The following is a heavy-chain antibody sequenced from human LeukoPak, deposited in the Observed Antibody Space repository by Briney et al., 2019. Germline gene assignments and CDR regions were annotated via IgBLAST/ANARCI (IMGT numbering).Heavy chain of an antibody. J-gene: IGHJ4*02. CDR2: IYYSGST. Sequence: PSETLSLTCTVSGGSISSYYWSWLRQPPGKGLEWIGYIYYSGSTNYNPSLKSRVTISVDTSKNQFSLKLSSVTAADTAVYYCASQSIRGAALDYWGQGTLVTVSS. CDR3: ASQSIRGAALDY. D-gene: IGHD6-6*01. V-gene: IGHV4-59*01. CDR1: GGSISSYY.